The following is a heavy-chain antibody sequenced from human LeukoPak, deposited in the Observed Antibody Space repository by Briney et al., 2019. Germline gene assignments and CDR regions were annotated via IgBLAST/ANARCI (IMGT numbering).Heavy chain of an antibody. Sequence: GGSLRLSCAASGFTFSSYGMHWVRQAPGKGLEWVAVISYDGSNKYYADSVKGRFTISRDNSKNTLYLQMNSLRAEDTAVYYCAKDRGRLVAKHNAFDIWGQGTMVTVSS. CDR1: GFTFSSYG. D-gene: IGHD3-9*01. V-gene: IGHV3-30*18. J-gene: IGHJ3*02. CDR2: ISYDGSNK. CDR3: AKDRGRLVAKHNAFDI.